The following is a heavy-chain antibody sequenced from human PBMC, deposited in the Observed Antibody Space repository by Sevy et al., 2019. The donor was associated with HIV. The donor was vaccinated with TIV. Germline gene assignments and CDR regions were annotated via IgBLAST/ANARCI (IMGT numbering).Heavy chain of an antibody. CDR3: ARSNLGGNNDFWSGYYQVGLNWFDP. V-gene: IGHV4-34*01. CDR1: GGSFNGYT. CDR2: INHSGTT. J-gene: IGHJ5*02. D-gene: IGHD3-3*01. Sequence: SETLSLTCAIYGGSFNGYTWNWIRQPPGKGLEWIGGINHSGTTDYNASLKSRVTISADTSRNKFSLNLTSVIAADTAVYYCARSNLGGNNDFWSGYYQVGLNWFDPWGQGTLVTVSS.